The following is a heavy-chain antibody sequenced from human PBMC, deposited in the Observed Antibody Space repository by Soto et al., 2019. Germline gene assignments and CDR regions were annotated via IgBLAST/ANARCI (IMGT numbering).Heavy chain of an antibody. CDR3: AHSTMIVVVTTSLAFDY. CDR1: GFSLSTSRVG. Sequence: SGPTLVNHTETLTLTCTFSGFSLSTSRVGVGWIRQPPGKALEWLALIYWDDDKRYSPSLKSRLTITKDTSKNQVVLTMTNMDPVDTATYYCAHSTMIVVVTTSLAFDYWGQGTLVTVSS. J-gene: IGHJ4*02. CDR2: IYWDDDK. D-gene: IGHD3-22*01. V-gene: IGHV2-5*02.